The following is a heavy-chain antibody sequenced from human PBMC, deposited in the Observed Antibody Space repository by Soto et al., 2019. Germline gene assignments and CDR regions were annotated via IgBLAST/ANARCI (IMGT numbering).Heavy chain of an antibody. D-gene: IGHD2-21*02. CDR1: GYTFTSYA. Sequence: ASVKVSCKASGYTFTSYAMHWVRQAPGQRLEWMGWINAGNGNTKYSQKFQGRVTMTRDTSTSTVYMELSSLTSEDTAMYYCARSYCGGDCPNNWFDPWGQGTPVTVSS. CDR3: ARSYCGGDCPNNWFDP. V-gene: IGHV1-3*01. CDR2: INAGNGNT. J-gene: IGHJ5*02.